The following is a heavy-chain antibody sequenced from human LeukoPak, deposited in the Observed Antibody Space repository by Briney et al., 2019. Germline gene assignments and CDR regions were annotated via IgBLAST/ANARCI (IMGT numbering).Heavy chain of an antibody. CDR2: ISHDGSNK. J-gene: IGHJ6*02. V-gene: IGHV3-30*18. Sequence: GGSLRLSCAASGFTFSSYGMHLVRQGPGKGLEWVAVISHDGSNKYYADSVKGRFTISRDNSKNTLYLQMNSLRAEDTAVYYCAKNPGMDVWGQGTTVTVSS. CDR3: AKNPGMDV. CDR1: GFTFSSYG.